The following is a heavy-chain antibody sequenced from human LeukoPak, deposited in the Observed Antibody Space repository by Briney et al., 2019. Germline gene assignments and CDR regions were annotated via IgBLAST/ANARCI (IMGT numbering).Heavy chain of an antibody. CDR1: GFTFSSYA. J-gene: IGHJ4*02. Sequence: GGSLRLSCAASGFTFSSYAMSWVRQAPGKGLEWVSALSGSGGSTYYADSVKGRFTISRDNSKNTLYLQMNSLRAEDTAVYYCAKVTSGWYDPPYYFDYWGQGTLVTVSS. V-gene: IGHV3-23*01. CDR2: LSGSGGST. D-gene: IGHD6-19*01. CDR3: AKVTSGWYDPPYYFDY.